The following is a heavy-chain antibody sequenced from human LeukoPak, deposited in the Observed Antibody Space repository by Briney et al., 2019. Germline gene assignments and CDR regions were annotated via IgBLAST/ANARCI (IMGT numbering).Heavy chain of an antibody. Sequence: SETLSLTCSVSGASISGSYWNWIRQPPGKGLEWIGYIYNSGSATYNPSLKSRVTISVDTSKNQFSLRLSSVTAADMAVYYCARDRYTVVSWYFDLWGRGTLVTVSS. CDR1: GASISGSY. D-gene: IGHD4-23*01. CDR3: ARDRYTVVSWYFDL. J-gene: IGHJ2*01. V-gene: IGHV4-59*01. CDR2: IYNSGSA.